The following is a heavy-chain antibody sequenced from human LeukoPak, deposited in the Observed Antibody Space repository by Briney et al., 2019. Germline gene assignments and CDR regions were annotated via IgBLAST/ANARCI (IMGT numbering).Heavy chain of an antibody. Sequence: SETLSLTCTVSGGSISSYYWSWIRQPPGKGLEWIGYIYYSGSTNYNPSLKSRVTISVDTSKNQFSLKLSSVTAADTAVYYCARGLYYYDSSGYYYPGTNWFDPWGQGTQVIVSS. V-gene: IGHV4-59*01. CDR1: GGSISSYY. CDR2: IYYSGST. D-gene: IGHD3-22*01. CDR3: ARGLYYYDSSGYYYPGTNWFDP. J-gene: IGHJ5*02.